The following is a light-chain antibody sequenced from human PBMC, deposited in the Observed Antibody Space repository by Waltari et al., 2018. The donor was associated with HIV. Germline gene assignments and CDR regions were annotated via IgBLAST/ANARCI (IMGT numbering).Light chain of an antibody. J-gene: IGKJ4*01. Sequence: DIVMTQSPESLAVSLGERATINCKSSQSVLYNSNNKNYLSWYQQKPGPGPKLLIYWASTRESGVPDRFSGSGSGTDFTLTISDLQAEDVAVYYCQQYYSRPPTFGGGTKVEIK. CDR1: QSVLYNSNNKNY. CDR3: QQYYSRPPT. V-gene: IGKV4-1*01. CDR2: WAS.